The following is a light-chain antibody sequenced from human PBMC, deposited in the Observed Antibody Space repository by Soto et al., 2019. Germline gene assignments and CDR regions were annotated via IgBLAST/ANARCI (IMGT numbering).Light chain of an antibody. CDR1: QDIRSW. V-gene: IGKV1-12*01. J-gene: IGKJ4*01. CDR3: QQANSFPLT. Sequence: DIQMTQSASFVSASVGDRVTSTCRSSQDIRSWLVWYQQKPGKAPKLLIHATSGLQSGVPSRFSGSGSGTDFTLTISNLQSEDFATYYCQQANSFPLTFGGGTKVDI. CDR2: ATS.